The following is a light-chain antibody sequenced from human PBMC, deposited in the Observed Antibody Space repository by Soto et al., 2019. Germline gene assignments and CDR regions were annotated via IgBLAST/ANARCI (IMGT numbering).Light chain of an antibody. CDR3: QQYGSSRWT. CDR1: QSVSSTY. CDR2: AAS. Sequence: EIVLTQSPDTLSLFPGERATLSCRASQSVSSTYLAWYQQKPGQAPRPLISAASSRATGTPDRFSGSGSGTDFTLTISRLEPEDFAVYYCQQYGSSRWTFVQGTKV. V-gene: IGKV3-20*01. J-gene: IGKJ1*01.